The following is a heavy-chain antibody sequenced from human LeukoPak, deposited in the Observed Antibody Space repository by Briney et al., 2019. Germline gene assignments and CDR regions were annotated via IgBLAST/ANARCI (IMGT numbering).Heavy chain of an antibody. CDR1: GFTFSSYS. CDR3: ARGEGGGYSVI. J-gene: IGHJ4*02. D-gene: IGHD3-22*01. V-gene: IGHV3-21*01. CDR2: ISSSSSYI. Sequence: GGSLRLSCAASGFTFSSYSMNWVRQAPGKGLEWVSSISSSSSYIYYADSVKGRFTISRDNAKNSLYLQMNSLRAEDTAVYYCARGEGGGYSVIWGQGALVTVSS.